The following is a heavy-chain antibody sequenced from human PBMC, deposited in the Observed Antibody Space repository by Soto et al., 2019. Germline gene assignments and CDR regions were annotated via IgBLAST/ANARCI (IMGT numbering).Heavy chain of an antibody. J-gene: IGHJ4*02. CDR2: IYWDDDK. Sequence: QITLKQSGPTLVKPTQTLTLTCTFSGFSLSTRGVGVGWISQPPGKALESLALIYWDDDKRYSPSLKTRLTTTKYTSKNQVVLTMINMDPVDTDTYSCAHIGVSRWFDFWGQGTLVTVSS. CDR3: AHIGVSRWFDF. D-gene: IGHD6-13*01. CDR1: GFSLSTRGVG. V-gene: IGHV2-5*02.